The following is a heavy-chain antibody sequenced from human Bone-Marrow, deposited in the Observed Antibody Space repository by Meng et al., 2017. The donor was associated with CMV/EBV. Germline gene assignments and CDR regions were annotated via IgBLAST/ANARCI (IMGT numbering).Heavy chain of an antibody. J-gene: IGHJ5*02. Sequence: GGALRLSCVVSEFTLSSYSTHWVRQAPGKGLEWMALISYDGSNEYYADSVKGRFTISRDNSKNTLYLQMNSLRVEDTAVYYCARGKTLFDPWGQGTLVTVSS. CDR2: ISYDGSNE. D-gene: IGHD3-16*01. CDR1: EFTLSSYS. CDR3: ARGKTLFDP. V-gene: IGHV3-30*04.